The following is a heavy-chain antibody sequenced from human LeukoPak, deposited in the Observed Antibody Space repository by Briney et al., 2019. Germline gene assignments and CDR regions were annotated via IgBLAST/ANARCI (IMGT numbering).Heavy chain of an antibody. Sequence: GGSLRLSCAASGFTFSSYGMHWVRQAPGKGLEWVTFIRYDGSNKYYADSVKGRFTISRDSSKNTLYLQMNSLRAEDTAVYYCAERGAEVGATIAPGDYWGQGTLVTVSS. CDR3: AERGAEVGATIAPGDY. J-gene: IGHJ4*02. V-gene: IGHV3-30*02. D-gene: IGHD1-26*01. CDR1: GFTFSSYG. CDR2: IRYDGSNK.